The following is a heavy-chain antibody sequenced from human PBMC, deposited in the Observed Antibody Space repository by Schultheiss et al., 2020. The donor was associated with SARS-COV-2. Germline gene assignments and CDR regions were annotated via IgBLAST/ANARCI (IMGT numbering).Heavy chain of an antibody. V-gene: IGHV3-66*02. CDR3: ARVPQWELCY. CDR2: FYSGGNT. J-gene: IGHJ4*02. Sequence: GLEWASIFYSGGNTYYADSLKGRFTISRDNSKNTLYLQMNSLRAEDTAVYYCARVPQWELCYWGQGTLVTVSS. D-gene: IGHD1-26*01.